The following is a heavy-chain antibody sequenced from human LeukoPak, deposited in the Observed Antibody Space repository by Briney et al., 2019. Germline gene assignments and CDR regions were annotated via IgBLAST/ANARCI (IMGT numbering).Heavy chain of an antibody. J-gene: IGHJ5*02. Sequence: ASVKVSCKASGYTFTSYYMHWVRHAPGQGLEWMGIINPSGGSTSYAQKFQGRVTMTRDMSTSTVYMELSSLRSEDTAVYYCARDSLEEGTRSEVNWFDPWGQGTLVTVSS. D-gene: IGHD2-2*01. V-gene: IGHV1-46*01. CDR3: ARDSLEEGTRSEVNWFDP. CDR2: INPSGGST. CDR1: GYTFTSYY.